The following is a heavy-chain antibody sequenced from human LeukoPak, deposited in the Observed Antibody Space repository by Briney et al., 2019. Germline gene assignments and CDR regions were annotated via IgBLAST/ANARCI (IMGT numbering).Heavy chain of an antibody. V-gene: IGHV4-59*01. Sequence: SETLSLTCTVSGGSISSYYWSWIRQPPGKGLEWIGYIYYSGSTNYNPSPKSRVTISVDTSKNQFSLKLSSVTAADTAVYYCARERSSSSWYNPPEAFDIWGQGTMVTVSS. CDR3: ARERSSSSWYNPPEAFDI. CDR1: GGSISSYY. D-gene: IGHD6-13*01. CDR2: IYYSGST. J-gene: IGHJ3*02.